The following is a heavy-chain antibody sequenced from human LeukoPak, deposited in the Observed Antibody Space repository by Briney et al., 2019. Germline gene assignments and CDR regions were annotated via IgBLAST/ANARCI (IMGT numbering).Heavy chain of an antibody. CDR2: IYYSGST. V-gene: IGHV4-59*01. CDR1: GGSISDYY. J-gene: IGHJ4*02. Sequence: SETLSLTCTVSGGSISDYYWSWIRQPPGKGLEWIGYIYYSGSTNYNPSLKSRVTISVDTSKNQFSLKLSSVTAADTAVYYCARTLAAAGSSGLFDYWGQGTLVTVSS. D-gene: IGHD6-13*01. CDR3: ARTLAAAGSSGLFDY.